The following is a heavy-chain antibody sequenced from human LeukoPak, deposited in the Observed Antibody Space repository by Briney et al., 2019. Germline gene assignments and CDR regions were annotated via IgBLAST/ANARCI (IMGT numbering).Heavy chain of an antibody. J-gene: IGHJ5*02. CDR3: ARGGVDSYCSTTSCRRWFDP. Sequence: HPGGSLRLSCAASGFTVSSNYMSWVRQAPGKGLEWVSVIYSGGSTYYADSVKGRFTISRDNSQNTLYLQMNTLRAEDTAVYYCARGGVDSYCSTTSCRRWFDPWGQGTLVTVSS. CDR2: IYSGGST. V-gene: IGHV3-53*01. D-gene: IGHD2-2*01. CDR1: GFTVSSNY.